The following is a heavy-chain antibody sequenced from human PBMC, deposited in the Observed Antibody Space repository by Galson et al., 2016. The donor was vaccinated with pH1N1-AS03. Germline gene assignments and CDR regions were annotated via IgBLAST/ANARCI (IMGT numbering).Heavy chain of an antibody. D-gene: IGHD2/OR15-2a*01. CDR3: ARFSNWFDP. J-gene: IGHJ5*02. V-gene: IGHV4-61*08. CDR1: GGSVRSGVYF. Sequence: ETLSLTCTVSGGSVRSGVYFWSWIRQSPGKGLEWIGHIYHSGSTEYNPSLKSRVTMSIDTSKNQFSLRLTSVTAADTAVYYCARFSNWFDPWGQGTLVTVSS. CDR2: IYHSGST.